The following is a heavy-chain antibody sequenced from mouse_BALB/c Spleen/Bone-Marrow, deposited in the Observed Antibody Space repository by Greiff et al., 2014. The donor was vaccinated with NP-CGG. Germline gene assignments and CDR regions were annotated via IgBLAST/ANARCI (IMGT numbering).Heavy chain of an antibody. J-gene: IGHJ4*01. CDR3: TRWDYGYMDY. CDR2: IYPGSGST. Sequence: LQQSGSELVRPGASVKLSCTASGYTFTSYWMHWVKQRHGQGLEWLGNIYPGSGSTNYDEKFKSKGTLTVDTSSSTAYIHLSSLTSEDSAVYYCTRWDYGYMDYWGQGTSVTVSS. D-gene: IGHD1-2*01. V-gene: IGHV1S22*01. CDR1: GYTFTSYW.